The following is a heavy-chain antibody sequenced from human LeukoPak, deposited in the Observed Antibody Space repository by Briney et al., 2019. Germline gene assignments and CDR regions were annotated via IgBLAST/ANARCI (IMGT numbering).Heavy chain of an antibody. J-gene: IGHJ3*02. Sequence: SETLSLTCTVSGGSISSDSYFWGWIRQSPGKGLEWIGSIYYSGRTYYNPSLKSRVTISIDTSNNQFSLRLTSVTAADTAVYYCARPPSNDFWSGYYKKDDAFDIWGQGTMVTVSS. CDR1: GGSISSDSYF. CDR3: ARPPSNDFWSGYYKKDDAFDI. D-gene: IGHD3-3*01. V-gene: IGHV4-39*07. CDR2: IYYSGRT.